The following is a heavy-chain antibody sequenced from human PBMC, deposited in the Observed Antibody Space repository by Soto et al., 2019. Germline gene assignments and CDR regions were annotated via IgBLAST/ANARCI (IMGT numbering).Heavy chain of an antibody. D-gene: IGHD3-22*01. CDR1: GFSLSTSGMC. V-gene: IGHV2-70*01. CDR2: IDWDDDK. Sequence: SGPTLVNPTQTLTLTCTFSGFSLSTSGMCVSWIRQPPGKALEWLALIDWDDDKYYSTSLKTRLTISRDTSKNQVVLTMTNMDPVDTATYYCARDKYYYDSSGYSQGYYYYYGMDVWGQGT. CDR3: ARDKYYYDSSGYSQGYYYYYGMDV. J-gene: IGHJ6*02.